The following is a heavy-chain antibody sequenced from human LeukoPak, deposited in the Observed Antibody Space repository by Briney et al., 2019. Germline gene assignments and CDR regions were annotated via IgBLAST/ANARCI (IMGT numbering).Heavy chain of an antibody. CDR2: IYSGGST. CDR1: GLTIGSNY. CDR3: AGNNYASGTFLVY. D-gene: IGHD3-10*01. J-gene: IGHJ4*01. Sequence: GGSRRLSCAASGLTIGSNYMNWVRQAPGKGFGWVSRIYSGGSTDYADSVKGRFTISRDSSKNTVYLQMNSLRSDDTAVYYCAGNNYASGTFLVYWGHGTLVTVSS. V-gene: IGHV3-66*02.